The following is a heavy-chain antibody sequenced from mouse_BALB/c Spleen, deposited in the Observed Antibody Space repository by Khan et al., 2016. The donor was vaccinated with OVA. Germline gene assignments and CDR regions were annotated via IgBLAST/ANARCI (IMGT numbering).Heavy chain of an antibody. J-gene: IGHJ2*01. CDR1: GFSLTSYG. CDR2: IWAGGST. Sequence: VQVVESGPGLVAPSQSLSITCTVSGFSLTSYGVHWVRQPPGKGLEWLGAIWAGGSTNYNSALMSRMSISKDNSQSKVFLKKNSLQTDDTAMYSCPRHEDIWGEGTTLTVSS. CDR3: PRHEDI. D-gene: IGHD1-3*01. V-gene: IGHV2-9*02.